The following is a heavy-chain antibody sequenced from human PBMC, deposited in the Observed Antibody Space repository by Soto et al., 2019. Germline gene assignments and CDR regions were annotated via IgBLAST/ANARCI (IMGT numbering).Heavy chain of an antibody. J-gene: IGHJ5*02. D-gene: IGHD2-8*01. CDR2: IIPNFGTA. CDR3: AREMVGWGAHNNWFDP. CDR1: GGTLSNYA. V-gene: IGHV1-69*13. Sequence: GAPVKGSCKGSGGTLSNYAISWGRQAPGQGLEWMGGIIPNFGTANYAQKFQGRVTITADESTSTAYVELSSLRSEDTAVYYCAREMVGWGAHNNWFDPWGQGTLVTVSS.